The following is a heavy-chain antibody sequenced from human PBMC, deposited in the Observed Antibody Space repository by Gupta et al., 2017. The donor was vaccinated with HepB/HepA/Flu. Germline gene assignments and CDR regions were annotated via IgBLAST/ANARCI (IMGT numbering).Heavy chain of an antibody. CDR2: MNPNSGNT. CDR3: ARGLKLWETNGDIVVVPAARQVGGMDV. CDR1: GYTFTSYD. Sequence: QVQLVQSGAEVKKPGASVKVSCKASGYTFTSYDINWVRQATGQGLEWMGWMNPNSGNTGYAQKFQGRVTMTRNTSISTAYMELSSLRSEDTAVYYCARGLKLWETNGDIVVVPAARQVGGMDVWGQGTTVTVSS. V-gene: IGHV1-8*01. J-gene: IGHJ6*02. D-gene: IGHD2-2*01.